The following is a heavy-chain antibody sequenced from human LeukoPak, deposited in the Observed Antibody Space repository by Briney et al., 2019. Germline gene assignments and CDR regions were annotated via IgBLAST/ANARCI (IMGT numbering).Heavy chain of an antibody. CDR1: GFTFSNYW. V-gene: IGHV3-7*05. CDR2: IKQDGSEK. CDR3: ARPYYYDRSGYYPFDY. Sequence: GGSLRLSCGVSGFTFSNYWMSWLRQAPGKGLEWVANIKQDGSEKNYVESVRGRFTISRDNTKNSLYLQMNSLRAEDTAVYYCARPYYYDRSGYYPFDYWGQGTLVTVSS. D-gene: IGHD3-22*01. J-gene: IGHJ4*02.